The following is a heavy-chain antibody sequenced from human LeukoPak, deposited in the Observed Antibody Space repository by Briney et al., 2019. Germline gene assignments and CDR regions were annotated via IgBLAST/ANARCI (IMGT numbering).Heavy chain of an antibody. Sequence: ASVKVSCKASGYTFTGYYMHWVRQAPGQGLEWMGWINPNSGGTNYAQKFQDRVSMTRDTSISTAYMELSRLRFDDTAVYYCARDRAYSSGRDDTFDLWGQGTMVIVSS. D-gene: IGHD3-22*01. J-gene: IGHJ3*01. CDR3: ARDRAYSSGRDDTFDL. V-gene: IGHV1-2*02. CDR2: INPNSGGT. CDR1: GYTFTGYY.